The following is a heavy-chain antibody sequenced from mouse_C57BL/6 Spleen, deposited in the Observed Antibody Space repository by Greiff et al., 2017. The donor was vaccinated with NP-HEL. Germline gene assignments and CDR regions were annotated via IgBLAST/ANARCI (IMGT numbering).Heavy chain of an antibody. D-gene: IGHD2-1*01. CDR1: GYTFTSYW. CDR2: IDPSDSYT. J-gene: IGHJ4*01. V-gene: IGHV1-69*01. Sequence: QVQLQQPGAELVMPGASVKLSCKASGYTFTSYWMHWVKQRPGQGLEWIGEIDPSDSYTNYNQKFKGKSTLTVDKSSSTAYMQLSSLTSEDSAVYYCARDGKAGDYAMDYWGQGTSVTVSS. CDR3: ARDGKAGDYAMDY.